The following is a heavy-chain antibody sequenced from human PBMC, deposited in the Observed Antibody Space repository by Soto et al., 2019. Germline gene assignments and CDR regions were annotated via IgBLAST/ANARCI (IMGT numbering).Heavy chain of an antibody. V-gene: IGHV4-34*01. Sequence: LCLACAVHGGSLIDYYWSWLRHPPGKGLEWIGEVSHGGSSNYNPSLKSRVTISADTSKSQFSLRLISVTAADTAVYYCASRGWVFDYWGQGTLVTVSS. J-gene: IGHJ4*02. CDR1: GGSLIDYY. CDR3: ASRGWVFDY. CDR2: VSHGGSS. D-gene: IGHD3-10*01.